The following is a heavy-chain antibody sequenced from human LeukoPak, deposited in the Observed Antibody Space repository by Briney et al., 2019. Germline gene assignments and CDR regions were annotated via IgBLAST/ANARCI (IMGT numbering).Heavy chain of an antibody. Sequence: GGSPRLSCAASGFTFSSYWMNWVRRAPGKGLEWVANIKQDESEKYYVDSVKGRFTISRDNAKNSLYLQMNNLRAEDTAVYYCARVLDSSTSRYQSLKYWGQGTLVTVSS. D-gene: IGHD2-2*01. CDR2: IKQDESEK. CDR3: ARVLDSSTSRYQSLKY. CDR1: GFTFSSYW. V-gene: IGHV3-7*01. J-gene: IGHJ1*01.